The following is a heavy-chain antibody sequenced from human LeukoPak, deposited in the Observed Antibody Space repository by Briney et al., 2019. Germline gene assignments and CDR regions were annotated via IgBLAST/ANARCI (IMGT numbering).Heavy chain of an antibody. Sequence: PGGSLRLSCAASRFSFSTSWMSWVRQAPGKGLEWVGRIKSKQDGETTEYAAPVKGRFTISRDDSESMLYLQMMSLKTEDTAVYYCCADTVHPLVQIDKWGQGALVTVSS. J-gene: IGHJ4*02. CDR1: RFSFSTSW. CDR2: IKSKQDGETT. D-gene: IGHD4-11*01. V-gene: IGHV3-15*01. CDR3: CADTVHPLVQIDK.